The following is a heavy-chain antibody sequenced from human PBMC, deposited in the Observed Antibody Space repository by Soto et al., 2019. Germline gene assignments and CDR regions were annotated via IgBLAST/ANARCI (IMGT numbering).Heavy chain of an antibody. CDR2: IYKSATT. J-gene: IGHJ5*01. CDR1: GDSISTVDYF. CDR3: ARGRYCLTGRCFPNWFDS. V-gene: IGHV4-30-4*01. D-gene: IGHD2-15*01. Sequence: TLSLTCSVSGDSISTVDYFWAWVRQPPGQALEYIGYIYKSATTYYNPSFESRVAISLDTSKSQFSLNVTSLTAADTAVYFSARGRYCLTGRCFPNWFDSWGQGTLVTVSS.